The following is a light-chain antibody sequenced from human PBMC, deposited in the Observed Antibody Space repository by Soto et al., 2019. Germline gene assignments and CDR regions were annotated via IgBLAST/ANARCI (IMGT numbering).Light chain of an antibody. CDR2: DAS. V-gene: IGKV1-5*01. CDR1: QSISSW. Sequence: DIQMTQSPSTLSASVGGRVTITCRASQSISSWLAWYQQKPGQTPKLLIYDASTLKSGVPSRFSGSGSGTEFTLTISSLQPDDFATYYCQQYNSYSRTFGQGTKVDIK. CDR3: QQYNSYSRT. J-gene: IGKJ1*01.